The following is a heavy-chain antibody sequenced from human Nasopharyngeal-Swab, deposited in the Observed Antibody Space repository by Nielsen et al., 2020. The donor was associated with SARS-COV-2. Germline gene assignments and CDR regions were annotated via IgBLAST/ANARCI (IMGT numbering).Heavy chain of an antibody. V-gene: IGHV1-69*13. J-gene: IGHJ4*02. CDR1: GGTFSSYA. Sequence: SVKVSCKASGGTFSSYAISWVRQAPGQGLEWMGGIIPIFGTANYAQKFQGRVTITADESTSTAYMELSSLRSEDTAVYYCARDNYDYVWGSYRRFDYWGQGTLVTVS. CDR2: IIPIFGTA. CDR3: ARDNYDYVWGSYRRFDY. D-gene: IGHD3-16*02.